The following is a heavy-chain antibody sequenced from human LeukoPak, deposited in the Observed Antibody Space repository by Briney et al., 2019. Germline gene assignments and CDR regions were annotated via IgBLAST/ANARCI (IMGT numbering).Heavy chain of an antibody. J-gene: IGHJ4*02. CDR2: INWNGETI. D-gene: IGHD7-27*01. Sequence: GGYLRLSCATSGFTFDDFGMAWVRQVPGKGPEWVSGINWNGETIAYRDSVKGRFTISRDSARRSVYLQMNSLRDEDTALYYCAKEKGANWDPFDYWGRGTLVIVSS. V-gene: IGHV3-20*04. CDR3: AKEKGANWDPFDY. CDR1: GFTFDDFG.